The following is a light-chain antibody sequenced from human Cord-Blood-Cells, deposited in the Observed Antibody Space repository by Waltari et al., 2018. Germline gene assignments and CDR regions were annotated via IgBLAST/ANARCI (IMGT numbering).Light chain of an antibody. Sequence: QSAPTQPASVSGSPGQSITISCHGTSSDVGGYNYVSWYQQHPGKAPKLMIYDVSNRPSGVSNRFSGSKSGNTASLTISGLQAEDEADYYCSSYTSSSTYVFGTGTKVTVL. CDR3: SSYTSSSTYV. V-gene: IGLV2-14*03. CDR1: SSDVGGYNY. J-gene: IGLJ1*01. CDR2: DVS.